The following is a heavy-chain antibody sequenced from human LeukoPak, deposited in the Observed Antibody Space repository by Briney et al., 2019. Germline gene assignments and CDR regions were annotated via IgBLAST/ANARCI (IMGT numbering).Heavy chain of an antibody. D-gene: IGHD5-12*01. V-gene: IGHV1-8*01. CDR1: GYTYTNYD. CDR2: MNPNSGNT. CDR3: ARGTGSWLRLTRWFDP. Sequence: ASVKVSCNASGYTYTNYDINWARQATGQGLEWMTWMNPNSGNTDYAQKFQGRVTMTRNTSISPAYMELSSLVSEDTAVYYCARGTGSWLRLTRWFDPWGQGTLVTVPS. J-gene: IGHJ5*02.